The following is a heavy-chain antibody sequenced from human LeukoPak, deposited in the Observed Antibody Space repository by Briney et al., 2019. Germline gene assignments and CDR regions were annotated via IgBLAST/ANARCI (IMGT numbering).Heavy chain of an antibody. CDR2: IYWDDDK. D-gene: IGHD1-26*01. CDR1: GFSLSTSRVG. V-gene: IGHV2-5*02. Sequence: SGPTLVNPTLTLTLTCTFSGFSLSTSRVGVGWIRQPPGKALEWLALIYWDDDKRYSPSLKSRLTITKDTSKNQVVLTMTNMDPVDTATYYCAHRGLYSGSYSATYYFDYWGQGTLVTVSS. J-gene: IGHJ4*02. CDR3: AHRGLYSGSYSATYYFDY.